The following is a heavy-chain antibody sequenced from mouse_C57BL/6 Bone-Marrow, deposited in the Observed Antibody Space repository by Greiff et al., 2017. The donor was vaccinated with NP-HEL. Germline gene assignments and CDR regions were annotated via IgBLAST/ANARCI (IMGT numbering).Heavy chain of an antibody. CDR3: AIWEWLRQSYFDY. CDR2: IHPSDSDT. D-gene: IGHD2-2*01. V-gene: IGHV1-74*01. J-gene: IGHJ2*01. Sequence: QVQLQQSGAELARPGASVKLSCKASGYTFTSYWMHWVKQRPGQGLEWIGRIHPSDSDTNYNQKFKGKATLTVDKSSSTAYMQLSSLTSEDSAVYYCAIWEWLRQSYFDYWGQGTTLTVSS. CDR1: GYTFTSYW.